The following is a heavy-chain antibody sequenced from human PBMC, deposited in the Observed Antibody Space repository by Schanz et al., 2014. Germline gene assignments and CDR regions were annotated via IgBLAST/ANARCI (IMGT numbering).Heavy chain of an antibody. V-gene: IGHV3-74*02. CDR3: ARKMKLGVYGGKGHDSLDI. CDR2: INSVGSNT. D-gene: IGHD4-17*01. Sequence: ESGGGLVQPGGSLRLSCAASGFTFSGFWMTWVRQAPGKGLVWVARINSVGSNTDYADAVTGRFTISRDNAKNTLYLQMNTLRAEDTAVYYCARKMKLGVYGGKGHDSLDIWGQGTRVTVSS. J-gene: IGHJ3*02. CDR1: GFTFSGFW.